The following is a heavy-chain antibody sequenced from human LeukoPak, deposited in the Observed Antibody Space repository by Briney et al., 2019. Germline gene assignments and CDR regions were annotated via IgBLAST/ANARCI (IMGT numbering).Heavy chain of an antibody. CDR3: AKGNHMVRGVIIPYYFDY. D-gene: IGHD3-10*01. V-gene: IGHV3-23*01. Sequence: GGALTLSCAAPGFAFISYVLNWVRPAPGRGLGGVSAINGGGGSTYYADSVKGRFTISRDNSKNTLYLQMNSLRAEDTAVYYCAKGNHMVRGVIIPYYFDYWGQGTLVTVSS. CDR2: INGGGGST. CDR1: GFAFISYV. J-gene: IGHJ4*02.